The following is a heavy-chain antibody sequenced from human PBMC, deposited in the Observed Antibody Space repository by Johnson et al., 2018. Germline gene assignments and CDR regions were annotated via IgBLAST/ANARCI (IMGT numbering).Heavy chain of an antibody. CDR1: GFTFSSSW. Sequence: VQLVESGGGLVQPGGSLRLSCAVSGFTFSSSWMSWVRQAPGKGLEWVANIKQDGSEKYDVDSVKGRFTISRDNAKNSLYLQMNSLRAEDTAVYNCAKDGRLLRYFDWAFIFQHWGQGTLVTVSS. CDR3: AKDGRLLRYFDWAFIFQH. D-gene: IGHD3-9*01. CDR2: IKQDGSEK. J-gene: IGHJ1*01. V-gene: IGHV3-7*01.